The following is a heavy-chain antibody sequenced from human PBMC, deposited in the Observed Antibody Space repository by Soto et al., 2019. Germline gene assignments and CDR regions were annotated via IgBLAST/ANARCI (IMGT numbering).Heavy chain of an antibody. D-gene: IGHD5-18*01. CDR1: VVSISSGAYY. CDR2: IYYSGTT. V-gene: IGHV4-31*03. Sequence: SETLSLTCTVSVVSISSGAYYCSWIRQLPWKGLEWIGYIYYSGTTYYNPSLKSRVTISVDTSKNQFSLKLSSVTAADTAVFYCARVSTGAYSSGPIEYWGQATLVTVS. J-gene: IGHJ4*02. CDR3: ARVSTGAYSSGPIEY.